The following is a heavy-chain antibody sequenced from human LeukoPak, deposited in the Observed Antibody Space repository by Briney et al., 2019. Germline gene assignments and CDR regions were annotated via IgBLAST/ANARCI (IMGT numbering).Heavy chain of an antibody. Sequence: ASETLSLTCTVSGGSISSSSYYWGWIRQPPGKGLEWIGSIYYSGSTYYNPSLRSRVTISVDTSKNQFSLKLSSVTAADTAVYYCARVGGIVVVPAAIPWFDPWGQGTLVTVSS. CDR1: GGSISSSSYY. CDR3: ARVGGIVVVPAAIPWFDP. CDR2: IYYSGST. D-gene: IGHD2-2*01. V-gene: IGHV4-39*07. J-gene: IGHJ5*02.